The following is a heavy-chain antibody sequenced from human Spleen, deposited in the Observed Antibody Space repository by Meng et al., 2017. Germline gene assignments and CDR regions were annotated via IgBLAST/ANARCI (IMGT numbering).Heavy chain of an antibody. CDR3: ARVDDYGSGSYYGCSFDM. CDR1: GYSFTTYW. J-gene: IGHJ3*02. V-gene: IGHV5-51*01. Sequence: GGSLRLSRKGSGYSFTTYWIGWVRQMPGKGLESLGIIYPGDSDTTYSPSFQGQGTFSVDKSISTAYLQWSSLKASDTGVYFCARVDDYGSGSYYGCSFDMWGQGTMVTVSS. CDR2: IYPGDSDT. D-gene: IGHD3-10*01.